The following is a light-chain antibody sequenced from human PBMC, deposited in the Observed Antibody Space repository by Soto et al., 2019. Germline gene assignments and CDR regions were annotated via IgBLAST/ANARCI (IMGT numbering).Light chain of an antibody. V-gene: IGLV7-46*01. Sequence: QSVVPHEPSLTVSPGGTVTLTCGSSTGAVTNGHYPYWFQQKPGQAPRTLIYDTTNRHSWTPARFPGSLLGGKAALTLSGAQPEDEAEYYCLLSYNGHYVFGTGTKVTVL. J-gene: IGLJ1*01. CDR1: TGAVTNGHY. CDR2: DTT. CDR3: LLSYNGHYV.